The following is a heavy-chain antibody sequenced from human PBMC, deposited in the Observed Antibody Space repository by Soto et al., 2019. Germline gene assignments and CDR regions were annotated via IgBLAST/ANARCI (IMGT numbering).Heavy chain of an antibody. V-gene: IGHV3-30-3*01. CDR3: ARTPGYSSSWYASYYYYYGMDV. J-gene: IGHJ6*02. Sequence: WGSLRLSCAASGFTFSSYAMHWVRQAPGKGLEWVAVISYDGSNKYYADSVKGRFTISRDNSKNTLYLQMNSLRAEDTAVYYCARTPGYSSSWYASYYYYYGMDVWGQGTTVTVSS. CDR2: ISYDGSNK. D-gene: IGHD6-13*01. CDR1: GFTFSSYA.